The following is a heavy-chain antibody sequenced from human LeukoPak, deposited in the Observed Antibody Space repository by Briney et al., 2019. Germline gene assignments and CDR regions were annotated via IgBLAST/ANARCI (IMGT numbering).Heavy chain of an antibody. CDR1: GLTFSDYY. CDR3: AIQITMIVVVPYFDY. D-gene: IGHD3-22*01. CDR2: IRGSGTTT. J-gene: IGHJ4*02. Sequence: GGSLRLSCAASGLTFSDYYITWIRQAPEKGLEWVSSIRGSGTTTYPADSVRGRFTVSRDNAKNSVFLYMTSLRAEDTAVYYCAIQITMIVVVPYFDYWGQGTLVTVPS. V-gene: IGHV3-11*04.